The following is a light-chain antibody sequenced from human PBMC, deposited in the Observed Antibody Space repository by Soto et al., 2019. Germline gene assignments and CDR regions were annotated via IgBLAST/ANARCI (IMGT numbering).Light chain of an antibody. Sequence: QPVLTQPTSLSASPGASARFTCTLRSGINVGTYRMYWYQQKPGSPPRYLLRYNSDSDKQQGSGVPSRFSGSKDPSTNAGLLLISGLQSEDEADYFCAIWYSDTVVFGGGTQLTVL. CDR2: YNSDSDK. CDR1: SGINVGTYR. CDR3: AIWYSDTVV. J-gene: IGLJ2*01. V-gene: IGLV5-39*01.